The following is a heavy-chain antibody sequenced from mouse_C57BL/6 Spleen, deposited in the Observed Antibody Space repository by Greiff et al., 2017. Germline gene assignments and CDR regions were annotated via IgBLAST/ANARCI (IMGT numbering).Heavy chain of an antibody. D-gene: IGHD2-4*01. CDR3: ARSIFYDYDRGYYFDY. J-gene: IGHJ2*01. V-gene: IGHV1-80*01. CDR2: IYPGDGDT. CDR1: GYAFSSYW. Sequence: VQLQQSGAELVKPGASVKISCKASGYAFSSYWMNWVKQRPGKGLEGIGQIYPGDGDTNYNGKFKGKATLTADKSSSTAYMQLSSLTSEDSAVYFCARSIFYDYDRGYYFDYWGQGTTLTVSS.